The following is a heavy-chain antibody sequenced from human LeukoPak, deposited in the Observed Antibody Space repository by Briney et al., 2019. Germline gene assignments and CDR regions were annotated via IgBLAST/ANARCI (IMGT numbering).Heavy chain of an antibody. CDR3: ARVVTAIRYFDY. D-gene: IGHD2-21*02. J-gene: IGHJ4*02. CDR2: ISSSGSTI. CDR1: GFTFSSYE. Sequence: PGGSLRLSCAASGFTFSSYEMNWVRQAPGKGLKWVSYISSSGSTIYYADSVKGRFTISRDNAESSLSPQMNSLRAEDTAVYYCARVVTAIRYFDYWGQGTLVTVSS. V-gene: IGHV3-48*03.